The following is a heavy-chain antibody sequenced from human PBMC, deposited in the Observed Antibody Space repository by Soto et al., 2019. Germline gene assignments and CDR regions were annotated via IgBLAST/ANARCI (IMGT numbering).Heavy chain of an antibody. J-gene: IGHJ4*02. Sequence: QVQLVQSGAEVKKPGSSVKVSCKASGGTFSSYAISWVRQAPGQGLEWMGGIIPIFGTANYAQKFQGRVTIPADESTSKDYMELSSLRSEDTAVYYCASAGYCSGGSCPTGDYWGQGTLVTVSS. V-gene: IGHV1-69*12. CDR3: ASAGYCSGGSCPTGDY. D-gene: IGHD2-15*01. CDR2: IIPIFGTA. CDR1: GGTFSSYA.